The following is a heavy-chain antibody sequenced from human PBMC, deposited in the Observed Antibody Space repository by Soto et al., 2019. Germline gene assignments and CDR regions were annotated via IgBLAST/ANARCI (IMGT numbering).Heavy chain of an antibody. D-gene: IGHD3-3*01. CDR3: ARDTFGGAYDFWH. CDR2: ISSGGST. Sequence: EVQLVESGGGLVQPGGSLRLSCAASGFTVSNFYMTWVRQAPGKGLEWVSVISSGGSTYYADSVKGRFTNSRDNSKNTLYLEMNSLRAGDTAVYYCARDTFGGAYDFWHGGQGTLVTVSS. CDR1: GFTVSNFY. J-gene: IGHJ4*02. V-gene: IGHV3-66*01.